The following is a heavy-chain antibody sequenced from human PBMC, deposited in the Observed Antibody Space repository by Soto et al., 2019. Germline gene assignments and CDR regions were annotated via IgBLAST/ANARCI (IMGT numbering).Heavy chain of an antibody. J-gene: IGHJ6*02. CDR2: IYYSGST. CDR3: ARDPGQSGYYYAGRDYYYYGMDV. CDR1: GGSVSSGSYY. V-gene: IGHV4-61*01. D-gene: IGHD3-22*01. Sequence: SETLSLTCTVSGGSVSSGSYYWRWIRQPPGKGLEWIGYIYYSGSTNYNPSLKSRVTISVDTSKNQFSLKLSSVTAADTAVYYCARDPGQSGYYYAGRDYYYYGMDVWGQGTTVTVSS.